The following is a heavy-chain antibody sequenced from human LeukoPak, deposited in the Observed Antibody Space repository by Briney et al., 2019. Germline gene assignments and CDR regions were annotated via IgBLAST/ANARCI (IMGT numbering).Heavy chain of an antibody. CDR1: GGSFSGYY. CDR2: INHSGST. J-gene: IGHJ4*02. D-gene: IGHD2-2*01. V-gene: IGHV4-34*01. Sequence: SETLSLTCAVYGGSFSGYYWSWIRQPPGKGLEWIGEINHSGSTNYNPSLKSRVTISVDTSKNQFSLKLSSVTAADTAVYYCARSIYQLLRFDYWGQATLVTVSS. CDR3: ARSIYQLLRFDY.